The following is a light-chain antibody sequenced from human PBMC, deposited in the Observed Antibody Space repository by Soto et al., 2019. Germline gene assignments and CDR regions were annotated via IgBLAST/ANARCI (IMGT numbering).Light chain of an antibody. J-gene: IGLJ1*01. Sequence: ALTQPASVSGSLGQSITISCTGTGSDIAGYNYISWYQQLPGKAPKLMIYEVTIRPSGISNRFSGSKSGNTASLTISGLQAEDEADYFCTSFTSTSSLYVFGTGTKLTVL. V-gene: IGLV2-14*01. CDR2: EVT. CDR3: TSFTSTSSLYV. CDR1: GSDIAGYNY.